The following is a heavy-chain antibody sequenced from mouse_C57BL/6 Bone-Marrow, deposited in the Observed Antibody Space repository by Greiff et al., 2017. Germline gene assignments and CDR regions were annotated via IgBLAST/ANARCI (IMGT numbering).Heavy chain of an antibody. V-gene: IGHV1-76*01. D-gene: IGHD1-1*01. Sequence: VKLMESGAELVRPGASVKLSCKASGYTFTDYYINWVKQRPGQGLEWIARIYPGSGNTYYNEKFKGKATLTAEKSSSTAYMQLSSLTSEDSAVYFCARGQLRGSRWYFDVWGTGTTVTVSS. CDR3: ARGQLRGSRWYFDV. CDR2: IYPGSGNT. J-gene: IGHJ1*03. CDR1: GYTFTDYY.